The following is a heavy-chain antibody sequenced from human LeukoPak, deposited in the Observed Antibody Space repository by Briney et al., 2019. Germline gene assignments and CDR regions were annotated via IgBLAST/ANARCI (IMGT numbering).Heavy chain of an antibody. CDR3: AKTISLAQWELRRDPFDY. CDR1: GASISSSSFC. CDR2: IFYSGGA. V-gene: IGHV4-39*01. Sequence: SETLSLTCTVSGASISSSSFCWGWIRQPPGKGLEWIGTIFYSGGAYYNPSLKSRVAVSVDTSKNQFSLKLSSVTAADTAVYYSAKTISLAQWELRRDPFDYWGQGTLVTVSS. J-gene: IGHJ4*02. D-gene: IGHD1-26*01.